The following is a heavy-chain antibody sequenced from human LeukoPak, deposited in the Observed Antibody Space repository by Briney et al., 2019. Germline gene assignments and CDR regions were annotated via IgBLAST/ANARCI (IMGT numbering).Heavy chain of an antibody. J-gene: IGHJ4*02. CDR3: ARGRGIAARPAFDY. CDR1: GFTFSSYG. Sequence: GRSLRLSCAASGFTFSSYGMHWVRQAPGKGLEWVAVISYDGSNKYYADSVKGRFTISRDNSKNTLYLQMNSLRAEDTAVYYCARGRGIAARPAFDYWGQGTLVTVSS. CDR2: ISYDGSNK. D-gene: IGHD6-6*01. V-gene: IGHV3-30*03.